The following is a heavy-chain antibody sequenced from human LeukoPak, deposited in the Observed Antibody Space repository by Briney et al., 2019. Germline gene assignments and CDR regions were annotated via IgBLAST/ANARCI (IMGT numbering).Heavy chain of an antibody. CDR2: IIPIFGTA. Sequence: GASVKVSCKASGGTFSSYAISWVRQAPGQGLEWMGGIIPIFGTANYAQKFQGRVTITTDESTSTAYMELSSLRSEDTAVYYCARDRIAARPFDYYYYYMDVWGKGTTVTVSS. V-gene: IGHV1-69*05. D-gene: IGHD6-6*01. CDR1: GGTFSSYA. J-gene: IGHJ6*03. CDR3: ARDRIAARPFDYYYYYMDV.